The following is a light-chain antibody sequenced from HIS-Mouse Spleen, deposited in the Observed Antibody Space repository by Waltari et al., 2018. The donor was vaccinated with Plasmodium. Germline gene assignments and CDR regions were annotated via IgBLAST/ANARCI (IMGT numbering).Light chain of an antibody. J-gene: IGKJ4*01. CDR1: QGISSA. CDR3: QQFNSYPLT. CDR2: DAS. V-gene: IGKV1-13*02. Sequence: AIRMTQSPSSFSASTGDRVTITCRASQGISSALAWYQQKPGKAPKLLVYDASSLESGVPSRCSGRGSGTYFTLTISSLQPEDFATYYCQQFNSYPLTFGGGTKVEIK.